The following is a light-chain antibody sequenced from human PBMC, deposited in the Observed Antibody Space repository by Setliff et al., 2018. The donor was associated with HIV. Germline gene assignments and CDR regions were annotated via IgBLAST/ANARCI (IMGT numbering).Light chain of an antibody. CDR2: DVS. CDR1: SNDIGDYNY. Sequence: QSALTQPASVSGPPGQSITISCTGTSNDIGDYNYVSWYQQHPGKAPKLLIYDVSYRPSGVSTRFSGSKSGNTASLIISGLQAEDEADYHCASYTRDISYVFGTGTKVTVL. J-gene: IGLJ1*01. CDR3: ASYTRDISYV. V-gene: IGLV2-14*03.